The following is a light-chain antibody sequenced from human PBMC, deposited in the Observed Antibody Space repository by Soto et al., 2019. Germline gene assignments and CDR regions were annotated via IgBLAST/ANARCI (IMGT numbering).Light chain of an antibody. CDR3: CSYTSSSNYV. J-gene: IGLJ1*01. Sequence: QSVLTQPASVSGSPGQSITISCTGTSSDVGGYNYVSWYQQHPGKAPKLMIYDVSNRPSGVSNRFSGSKSGNTASLTISGLQDEEEADYYCCSYTSSSNYVXGTGTKVTVL. V-gene: IGLV2-14*01. CDR1: SSDVGGYNY. CDR2: DVS.